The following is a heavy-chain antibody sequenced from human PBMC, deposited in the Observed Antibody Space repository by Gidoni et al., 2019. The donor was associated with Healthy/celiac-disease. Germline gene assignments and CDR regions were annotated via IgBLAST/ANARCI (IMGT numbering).Heavy chain of an antibody. CDR3: ARGPHQTFTLFGVVVFP. J-gene: IGHJ5*02. CDR2: INPSGGST. D-gene: IGHD3-3*01. CDR1: GYTFTNYF. V-gene: IGHV1-46*01. Sequence: QVQLVQSGAEVKKPGASVKVSCKASGYTFTNYFMHWVRQAPGQGLEWMGIINPSGGSTTYAQKFQGRVTMTRDTSTTTVYMELSSLRSEDTAVYYCARGPHQTFTLFGVVVFPWGQGTLVTVSS.